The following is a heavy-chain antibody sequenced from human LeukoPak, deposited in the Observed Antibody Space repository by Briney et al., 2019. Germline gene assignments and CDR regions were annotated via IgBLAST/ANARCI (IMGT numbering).Heavy chain of an antibody. CDR1: GYTFTGYY. CDR2: INANSGGT. V-gene: IGHV1-2*02. Sequence: ASVKVSCKASGYTFTGYYIHWVRQAPGQGLEWMGWINANSGGTNYAQKFQGRVTMTRDTSVSTAYMELSRLRSDDTAVCYCARYLAAPYDAFDIWGQGTMVTVSS. D-gene: IGHD6-6*01. J-gene: IGHJ3*02. CDR3: ARYLAAPYDAFDI.